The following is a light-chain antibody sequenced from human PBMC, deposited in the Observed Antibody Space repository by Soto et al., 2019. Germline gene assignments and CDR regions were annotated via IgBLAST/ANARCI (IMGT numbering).Light chain of an antibody. CDR2: GAS. Sequence: EIVLTQSPGTLSLSPGERATLSCRASQSVYSNFLAWYQQKPGQPPRLLIYGASSSATGIPDRFSGSASGTDFTLTISRLEPEDFAMYYCQQYGVSWTFGQGTKVEIK. V-gene: IGKV3-20*01. CDR3: QQYGVSWT. J-gene: IGKJ1*01. CDR1: QSVYSNF.